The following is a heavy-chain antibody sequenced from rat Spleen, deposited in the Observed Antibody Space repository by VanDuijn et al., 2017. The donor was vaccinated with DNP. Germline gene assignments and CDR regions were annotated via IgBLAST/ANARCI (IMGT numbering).Heavy chain of an antibody. CDR3: TTYNNYAMDA. CDR1: GFTFSDYY. D-gene: IGHD1-10*01. J-gene: IGHJ4*01. Sequence: EVQLVESGGDLVQPGRSLKLLCAASGFTFSDYYMAWIRQAPTKGLEWVATISFDGSSTSYRDSVKGRFTVSRDNAKSSLYLQMDSLRSEDTGTYYCTTYNNYAMDAWGQGTSVTVSS. CDR2: ISFDGSST. V-gene: IGHV5-20*01.